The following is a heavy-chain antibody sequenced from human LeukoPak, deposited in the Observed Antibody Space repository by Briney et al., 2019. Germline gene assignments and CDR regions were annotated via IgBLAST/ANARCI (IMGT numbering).Heavy chain of an antibody. J-gene: IGHJ4*02. CDR3: AKSFSSSWYGGIIFDS. V-gene: IGHV4-59*01. D-gene: IGHD6-13*01. CDR2: FYQSGGA. CDR1: GFSIRSFY. Sequence: NASETLSLTCVVSGFSIRSFYWSWIRQPPGKGLEWVGYFYQSGGANSNPSPKSRVTMSIDTSKNQVFLKMTSVNAGDTAGYYCAKSFSSSWYGGIIFDSWGQGSLVIVS.